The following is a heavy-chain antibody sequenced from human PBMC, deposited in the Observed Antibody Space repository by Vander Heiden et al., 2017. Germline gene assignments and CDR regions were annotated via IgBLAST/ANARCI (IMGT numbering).Heavy chain of an antibody. CDR1: GFTFSSYS. D-gene: IGHD1-26*01. CDR3: ARDRLELLVHDY. J-gene: IGHJ4*02. CDR2: ISSSSSYI. V-gene: IGHV3-21*01. Sequence: EVQLVASGGGLVKPGGSLRLSCAASGFTFSSYSMNWVRQAPGKGLEWVSSISSSSSYIYYADSVKGRFTISRDNAKNSLYLQMNSLRAEDTAVYYCARDRLELLVHDYWGQGTLVTVSS.